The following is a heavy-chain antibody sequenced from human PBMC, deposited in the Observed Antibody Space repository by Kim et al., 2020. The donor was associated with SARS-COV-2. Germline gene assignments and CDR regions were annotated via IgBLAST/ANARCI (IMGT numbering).Heavy chain of an antibody. CDR2: INSDGSST. D-gene: IGHD6-19*01. Sequence: GGSLRLSCAASGFTFSSYWMHWVRQAPGKGLVWVSRINSDGSSTSYADSVKGRFTISRDNAKNTLYLQMNSLRAADTAVYYCARRGYSSGWYLSYYYYYMDVWGRGTTVTVSS. CDR3: ARRGYSSGWYLSYYYYYMDV. V-gene: IGHV3-74*01. CDR1: GFTFSSYW. J-gene: IGHJ6*03.